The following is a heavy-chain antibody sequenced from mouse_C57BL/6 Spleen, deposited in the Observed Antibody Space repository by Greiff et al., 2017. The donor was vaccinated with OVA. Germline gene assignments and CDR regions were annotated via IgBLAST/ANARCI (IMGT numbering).Heavy chain of an antibody. D-gene: IGHD1-1*01. J-gene: IGHJ4*01. CDR2: INPGSGGT. CDR1: GYAFTNYL. V-gene: IGHV1-54*01. CDR3: ARDGSSYGYYAMDY. Sequence: QVKLQQSGAELVRPGTSVKVSCKASGYAFTNYLIEWVKQRPGQGLEWIGVINPGSGGTNYNEKFKGKATLTADKSSSTAYMQLSSLTSEDSAVYFCARDGSSYGYYAMDYWGQGTSVTVSS.